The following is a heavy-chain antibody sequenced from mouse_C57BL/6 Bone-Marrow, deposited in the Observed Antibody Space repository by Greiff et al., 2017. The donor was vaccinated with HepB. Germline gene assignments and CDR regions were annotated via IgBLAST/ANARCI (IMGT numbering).Heavy chain of an antibody. D-gene: IGHD1-1*01. V-gene: IGHV1-62-2*01. J-gene: IGHJ4*01. CDR2: FYPGSGSI. Sequence: VQLAESGAELVKPGASVKLSCKASGYTFTEYTIHWVKQRSGQGLEWIGWFYPGSGSIKYNEKFKDKATLTADKSSSTVYIELSRLTSEDTAVYFCARHEGGRLLRSYAMDYWGQGTSVTISS. CDR1: GYTFTEYT. CDR3: ARHEGGRLLRSYAMDY.